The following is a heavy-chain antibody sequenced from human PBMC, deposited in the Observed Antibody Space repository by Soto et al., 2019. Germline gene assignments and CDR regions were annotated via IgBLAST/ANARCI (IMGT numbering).Heavy chain of an antibody. CDR2: IYYSGST. CDR3: ARDRVGMRAAGIS. D-gene: IGHD6-13*01. Sequence: PSETLSLTCTVSGGSISSGDYYWSWIRQPPGKGLEWIGYIYYSGSTYYNPSLKSRVSISVDMSKNQFSLRLNSVTAADTAVYYCARDRVGMRAAGISWGQGTLVTVSS. J-gene: IGHJ4*02. V-gene: IGHV4-30-4*01. CDR1: GGSISSGDYY.